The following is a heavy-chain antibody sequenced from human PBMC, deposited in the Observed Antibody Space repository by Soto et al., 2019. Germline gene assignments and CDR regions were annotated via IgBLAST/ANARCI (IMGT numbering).Heavy chain of an antibody. Sequence: SETLSLTCTVSGGSVSNSNYYWGWIRQSPGKGLEWIGSVYYRGRSYSKSSVKSRVTISVDTSKNQFSLNLNSVAASDTAVYFCVSQRTSVLTQAYFDYWGPGALVTVS. V-gene: IGHV4-39*01. D-gene: IGHD2-8*01. CDR3: VSQRTSVLTQAYFDY. J-gene: IGHJ4*02. CDR1: GGSVSNSNYY. CDR2: VYYRGRS.